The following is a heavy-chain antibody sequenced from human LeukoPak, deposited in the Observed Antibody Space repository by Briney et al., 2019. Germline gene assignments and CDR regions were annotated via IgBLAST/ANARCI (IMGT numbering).Heavy chain of an antibody. D-gene: IGHD2/OR15-2a*01. J-gene: IGHJ4*02. CDR1: GFTFSSYA. Sequence: GGSLRLSCAASGFTFSSYAMHWVRQAPGKGLEWVAVISYDGSNKYYADSVKGRFTISRDNSKNTLYLQMNSLRAEDTAVYYCARQNRSDYCLDYWGQGTLVTVSS. CDR3: ARQNRSDYCLDY. CDR2: ISYDGSNK. V-gene: IGHV3-30*04.